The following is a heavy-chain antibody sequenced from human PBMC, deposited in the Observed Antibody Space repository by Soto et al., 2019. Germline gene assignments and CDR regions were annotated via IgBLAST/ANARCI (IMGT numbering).Heavy chain of an antibody. J-gene: IGHJ4*02. D-gene: IGHD3-10*01. CDR3: ERYGSGSYQRPPDY. CDR2: IYSGGST. CDR1: GFTVSSNY. Sequence: EVQLVETGGGLIQPGGSLRLSCAASGFTVSSNYMSWVRQAPGKGLEWVSVIYSGGSTYYADSVKGRFTISRDNSKNTLYIKMNSLRAEDKAVYYCERYGSGSYQRPPDYWGQGTLVTVSS. V-gene: IGHV3-53*02.